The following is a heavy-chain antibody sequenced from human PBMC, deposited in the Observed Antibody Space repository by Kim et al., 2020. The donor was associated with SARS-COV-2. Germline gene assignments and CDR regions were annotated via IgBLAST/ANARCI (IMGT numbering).Heavy chain of an antibody. V-gene: IGHV3-53*01. Sequence: GGSLRLSCEASGFTVNNNYVNWVRQAPGKGLQWVAVIFASGSTSYADSVMGRFTISRDNSENMLYLQMSSLRAEDTAVYYCARGKSYISSSFFDSWGQGSLVTVSS. CDR2: IFASGST. J-gene: IGHJ4*02. D-gene: IGHD3-16*02. CDR3: ARGKSYISSSFFDS. CDR1: GFTVNNNY.